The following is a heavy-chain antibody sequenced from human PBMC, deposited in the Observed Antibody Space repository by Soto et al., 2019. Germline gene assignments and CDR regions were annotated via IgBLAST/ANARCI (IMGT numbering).Heavy chain of an antibody. D-gene: IGHD6-19*01. CDR1: GFTVSSNY. J-gene: IGHJ4*02. V-gene: IGHV3-53*01. Sequence: GGSLRLSCAASGFTVSSNYMSWVRQAPGKGLEWVSVIYSGGSTYYADSVKGRFTISRDNSKNTLYLQMNSLRAEDTAVYYCARDQPSIAVDGTSLDYWGQATLGTV. CDR3: ARDQPSIAVDGTSLDY. CDR2: IYSGGST.